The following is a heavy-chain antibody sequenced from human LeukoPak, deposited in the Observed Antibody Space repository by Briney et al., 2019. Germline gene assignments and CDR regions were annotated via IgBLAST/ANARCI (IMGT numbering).Heavy chain of an antibody. CDR2: ISGSGGST. CDR3: AKDYGSGRQYYMDV. CDR1: GFTFSSYG. V-gene: IGHV3-23*01. J-gene: IGHJ6*03. D-gene: IGHD3-10*01. Sequence: PGGSLRLSCAASGFTFSSYGMSWVRQAPGKGLEWVSAISGSGGSTYYADSVKGRFTISRDNSKNTLYLQMNSLRAEDTAVYHCAKDYGSGRQYYMDVWGKGTTVTISS.